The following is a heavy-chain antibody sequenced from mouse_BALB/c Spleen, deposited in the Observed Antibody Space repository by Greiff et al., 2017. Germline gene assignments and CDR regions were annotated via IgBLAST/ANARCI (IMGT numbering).Heavy chain of an antibody. CDR2: IDPANGNT. CDR1: GFNIKDTY. D-gene: IGHD1-1*02. V-gene: IGHV14-3*02. CDR3: APYGYAMDY. J-gene: IGHJ4*01. Sequence: VQLKESGAELVRPGALVKLSCKASGFNIKDTYMHWVKQRPEQGLEWIGRIDPANGNTKYDPKFQGKATITADTSSNTAYLQLSSLTSEDTAVYYCAPYGYAMDYWGQGTSVTVSS.